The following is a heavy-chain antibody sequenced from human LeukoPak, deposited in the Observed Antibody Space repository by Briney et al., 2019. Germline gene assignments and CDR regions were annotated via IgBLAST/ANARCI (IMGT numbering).Heavy chain of an antibody. Sequence: PGGSLRLSCAASGFTFSSYWMSWVRQAPGKGLEWVANIKQDGSEKYYVDSVKGRFTISRDNAKNSLYPQMNSLRAEDTAVYYCAREWSGIAAAGTGGVWTWFDPWGQGTLVIVSS. CDR3: AREWSGIAAAGTGGVWTWFDP. D-gene: IGHD6-13*01. CDR1: GFTFSSYW. J-gene: IGHJ5*02. CDR2: IKQDGSEK. V-gene: IGHV3-7*01.